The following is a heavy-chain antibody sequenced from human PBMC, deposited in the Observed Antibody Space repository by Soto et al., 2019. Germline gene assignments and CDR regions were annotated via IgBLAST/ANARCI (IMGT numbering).Heavy chain of an antibody. CDR1: GFTFSSYA. V-gene: IGHV3-23*01. D-gene: IGHD6-13*01. CDR2: ISGSGGST. Sequence: EVQLLESGGGLVQPGGSLRLSCAASGFTFSSYAMSWVRQAPGKGLEWVSAISGSGGSTYYADSVKGRFTISRDNSKNTLYLQMHSLRAEDTAVYYCADSSWYHTPRRRDYWGQGTLVTVSS. CDR3: ADSSWYHTPRRRDY. J-gene: IGHJ4*02.